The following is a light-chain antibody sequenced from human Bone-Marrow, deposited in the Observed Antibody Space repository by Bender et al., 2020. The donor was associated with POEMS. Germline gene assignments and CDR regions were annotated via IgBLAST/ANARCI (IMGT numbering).Light chain of an antibody. CDR2: DNQ. Sequence: QSILTQPPSASAAPGQGVTISCSGSSSNIGMNSVSWYRQVPGAAPQLLIHDNQRRSSGIPDRYSGSKSGTSATLVITGLQTGDEADYYCGTWDTSLNAGVFGGGTKLTVL. CDR3: GTWDTSLNAGV. J-gene: IGLJ2*01. V-gene: IGLV1-51*01. CDR1: SSNIGMNS.